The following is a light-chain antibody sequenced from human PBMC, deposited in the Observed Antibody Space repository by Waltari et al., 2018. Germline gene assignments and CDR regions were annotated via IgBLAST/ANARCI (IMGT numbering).Light chain of an antibody. CDR3: MIWHDSACF. V-gene: IGLV5-45*03. Sequence: AVLTQPSSLSASPGASARLTCALRSGINVGSYRMYWYRQKPGSPPQFLLWYKSDAHNQQGTGVPCRFSASKDSSANAGILLISGLQSDDEAYYYCMIWHDSACFFGGGTKLTVL. J-gene: IGLJ2*01. CDR1: SGINVGSYR. CDR2: YKSDAHN.